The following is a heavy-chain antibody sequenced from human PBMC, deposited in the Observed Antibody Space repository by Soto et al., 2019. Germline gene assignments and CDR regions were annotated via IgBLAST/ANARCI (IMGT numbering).Heavy chain of an antibody. CDR2: IYWDDDK. J-gene: IGHJ4*02. Sequence: QITLKESGPTLVKPTQSLTLTCTFSGFSLSTSGVSVGWIRQPPGKALEWLALIYWDDDKRYSPSLKSRLTITKDTSKNEVVLTMTNMDPVDTATYYCAHEKGYDSSGYYYALDYWGQGTLVTVSS. CDR3: AHEKGYDSSGYYYALDY. CDR1: GFSLSTSGVS. D-gene: IGHD3-22*01. V-gene: IGHV2-5*02.